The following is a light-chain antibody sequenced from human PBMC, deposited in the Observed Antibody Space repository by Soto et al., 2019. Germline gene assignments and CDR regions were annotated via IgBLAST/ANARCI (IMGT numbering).Light chain of an antibody. V-gene: IGLV2-11*01. CDR2: DVS. CDR3: RSYAGSYTLV. CDR1: SSDVGGYNY. J-gene: IGLJ2*01. Sequence: QYALTQPRSVSGSPGQSGTISCTGTSSDVGGYNYVSWYQQHPGKAPKLMIYDVSKRPSGVPDRFSGSKSGNTASLTISGLQAEDEADYYCRSYAGSYTLVFGGGTKLTVL.